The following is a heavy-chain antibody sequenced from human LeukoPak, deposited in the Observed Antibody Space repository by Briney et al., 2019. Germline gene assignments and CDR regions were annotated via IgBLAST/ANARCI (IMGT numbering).Heavy chain of an antibody. CDR3: ASSGYNWFDP. CDR1: GGSISSYY. D-gene: IGHD5-12*01. J-gene: IGHJ5*02. V-gene: IGHV4-59*08. Sequence: SETLSLTCTVSGGSISSYYWSWVRQPPGKGLEWIGYIYYSGSTNYNPSLKSRVTTSVDTSKNQFSLKLSSVTAADTAVYYCASSGYNWFDPWGQGTLVTVSS. CDR2: IYYSGST.